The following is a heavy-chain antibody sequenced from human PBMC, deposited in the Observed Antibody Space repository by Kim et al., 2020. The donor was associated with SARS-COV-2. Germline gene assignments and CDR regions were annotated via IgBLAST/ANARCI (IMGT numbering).Heavy chain of an antibody. Sequence: GGSLRLSCAASGFTFSSYAMHWVRQAPGKGLEWVAVISYDGSNKYYADSVKGRFTISRDNSKNTLYLQMNSLRAEDTAVYYCARDITVTMVRGVIRGMDVWGQGTTVTASS. D-gene: IGHD3-10*01. CDR2: ISYDGSNK. J-gene: IGHJ6*02. CDR1: GFTFSSYA. CDR3: ARDITVTMVRGVIRGMDV. V-gene: IGHV3-30*04.